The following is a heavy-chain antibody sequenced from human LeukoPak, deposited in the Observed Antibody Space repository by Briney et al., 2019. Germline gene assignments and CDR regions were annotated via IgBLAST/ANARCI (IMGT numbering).Heavy chain of an antibody. CDR1: GGSFSGYY. V-gene: IGHV4-34*01. CDR2: INHSGST. D-gene: IGHD1-26*01. J-gene: IGHJ5*02. Sequence: SETLSLTCAVYGGSFSGYYWSWIRQPPGKGLEWIGEINHSGSTNYNPSLKSRVTISVDTSKNQFSLKLSSVTAADTAVYYRARSGKIIVGATNDWFDPWGQGTLVTVSS. CDR3: ARSGKIIVGATNDWFDP.